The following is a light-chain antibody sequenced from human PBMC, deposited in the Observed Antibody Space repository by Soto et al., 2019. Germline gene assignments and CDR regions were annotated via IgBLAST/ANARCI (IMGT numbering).Light chain of an antibody. CDR2: AAS. V-gene: IGKV1-12*02. Sequence: DIQMTQSPSSVSASIGDRVTITCRASQIIGSWLAWYQQKPGKAPTLLIYAASSLQSGVPSRFSGSGSGTDFTRTIISLQDEDSATYYCQQANIFPFTFGPGTKVDIK. CDR1: QIIGSW. J-gene: IGKJ3*01. CDR3: QQANIFPFT.